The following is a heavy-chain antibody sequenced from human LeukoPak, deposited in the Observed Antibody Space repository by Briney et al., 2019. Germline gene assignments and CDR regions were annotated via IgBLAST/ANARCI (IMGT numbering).Heavy chain of an antibody. V-gene: IGHV3-23*01. CDR3: AKDVRVGHYYVSGSYGDY. CDR1: GFTFSSYA. Sequence: GGSLRLSCAASGFTFSSYAMSWVRQAPGKGLEWVSTISGSGGSTYYADSVKGRFTISRDNSKNTLYLQMNSLRAEDTAVYYCAKDVRVGHYYVSGSYGDYWGQGTLVTVSS. D-gene: IGHD3-10*01. J-gene: IGHJ4*02. CDR2: ISGSGGST.